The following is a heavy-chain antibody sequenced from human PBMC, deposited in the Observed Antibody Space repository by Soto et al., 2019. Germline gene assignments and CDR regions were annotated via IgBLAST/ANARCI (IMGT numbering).Heavy chain of an antibody. J-gene: IGHJ4*02. Sequence: PPGGSLRLSCAASGFPFSSYWMSWVRPAPGKGLEWVANIKQDGSEKYYVDSVKGRFTISRDNAKNSLYLQMNSLRAEDTAVYYCARYPGVICSGGSCGYFDYWGQGTLVTVSS. D-gene: IGHD2-15*01. V-gene: IGHV3-7*01. CDR2: IKQDGSEK. CDR1: GFPFSSYW. CDR3: ARYPGVICSGGSCGYFDY.